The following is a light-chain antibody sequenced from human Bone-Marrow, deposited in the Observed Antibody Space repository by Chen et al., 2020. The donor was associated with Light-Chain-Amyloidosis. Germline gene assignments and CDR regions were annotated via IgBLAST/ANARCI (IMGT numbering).Light chain of an antibody. Sequence: DIQMTQSPSSLSASVGDRVTITCRASQSISRYLHWYQQKPGKAPKLLIYLASRLQSGVPSTFSGSGSGTDFTLTISSLQPEDFATYYCQQSYSTPPMYTFGQGTKLEIK. CDR3: QQSYSTPPMYT. CDR1: QSISRY. CDR2: LAS. V-gene: IGKV1-39*01. J-gene: IGKJ2*01.